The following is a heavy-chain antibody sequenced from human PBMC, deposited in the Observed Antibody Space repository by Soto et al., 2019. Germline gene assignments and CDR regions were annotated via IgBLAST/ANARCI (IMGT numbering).Heavy chain of an antibody. Sequence: QVQLVQSGAEVKKPGASVKVSCKASGYTFTSYDINWVRQATGQGLEWMGWMNPNSGNTGYAQKFQGRVTMTRNTSISTAYMELSSLRSEDTAVYYCARLYGSYYVFQGYGMDVWGQGTTVTVSS. V-gene: IGHV1-8*01. CDR1: GYTFTSYD. J-gene: IGHJ6*02. CDR3: ARLYGSYYVFQGYGMDV. CDR2: MNPNSGNT. D-gene: IGHD3-10*01.